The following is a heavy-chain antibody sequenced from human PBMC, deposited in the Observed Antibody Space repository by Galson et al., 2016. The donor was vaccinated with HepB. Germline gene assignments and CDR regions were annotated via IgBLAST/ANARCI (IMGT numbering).Heavy chain of an antibody. J-gene: IGHJ4*02. Sequence: SLRLSCAASGFSFSNSGMSWVRQAPGRGLEWVSGITRSGDATHYADFVKGRFTISRDNSKNTLYLQMNSLRAEDTAVYYCVREGHYSAWFVIDYWGQGTLVTVSS. CDR3: VREGHYSAWFVIDY. V-gene: IGHV3-23*01. CDR1: GFSFSNSG. CDR2: ITRSGDAT. D-gene: IGHD6-19*01.